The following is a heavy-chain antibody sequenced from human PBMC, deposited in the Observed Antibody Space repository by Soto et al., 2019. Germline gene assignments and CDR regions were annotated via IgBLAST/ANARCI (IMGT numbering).Heavy chain of an antibody. V-gene: IGHV5-10-1*01. CDR3: ATTYYYDSSGYSEFDY. D-gene: IGHD3-22*01. J-gene: IGHJ4*02. Sequence: PGESLKISCKGSGYSFTSYWISWVRQMPGKGLEWMGRIDPSDSYTNYSPSFQGHVTISADKSISTAYLQWSSLKASDTAMYYCATTYYYDSSGYSEFDYWGQGTLVTVSS. CDR1: GYSFTSYW. CDR2: IDPSDSYT.